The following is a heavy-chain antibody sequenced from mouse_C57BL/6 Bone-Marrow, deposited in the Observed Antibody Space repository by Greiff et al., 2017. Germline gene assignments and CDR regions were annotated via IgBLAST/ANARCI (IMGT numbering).Heavy chain of an antibody. CDR3: TTDGDGPYSFDY. J-gene: IGHJ2*01. V-gene: IGHV14-4*01. CDR1: GFNIKDDY. CDR2: IDPENGDT. Sequence: EVKLMESGAELVRPGASVKLSCTASGFNIKDDYMHWVKQRPEQGLEWIGWIDPENGDTEYASKFQGKATITADTSSNTAYPQLSSLTSEDTAVYSCTTDGDGPYSFDYWGQGTTLTVSS. D-gene: IGHD1-1*01.